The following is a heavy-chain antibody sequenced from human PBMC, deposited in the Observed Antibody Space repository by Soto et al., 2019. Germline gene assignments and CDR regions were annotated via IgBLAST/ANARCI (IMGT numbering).Heavy chain of an antibody. CDR2: VYSSGTT. J-gene: IGHJ4*02. CDR3: ARDVGSYAYGEGY. D-gene: IGHD3-10*01. V-gene: IGHV4-4*07. Sequence: SETLSLTCSVSGGSINSYWWSWIRQPAGKGLEWIGRVYSSGTTDYNPSLNSRATLSVETSKNQFSLKLSSVTAADTAVYYCARDVGSYAYGEGYWGQGXQVTVSS. CDR1: GGSINSYW.